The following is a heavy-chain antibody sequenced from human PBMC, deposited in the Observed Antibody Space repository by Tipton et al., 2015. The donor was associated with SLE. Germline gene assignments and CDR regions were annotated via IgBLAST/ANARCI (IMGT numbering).Heavy chain of an antibody. CDR2: IYHSGST. J-gene: IGHJ5*02. Sequence: TLSLTCAVYGGSFSGYYWSWIRQPPGKGLEWIGSIYHSGSTYYNPSLKSRVTISVDTSKNQFSLKLSSVTAADTAVYYCTLEDFFENWFDPWGQGTLVTVSS. V-gene: IGHV4-34*09. CDR1: GGSFSGYY. CDR3: TLEDFFENWFDP. D-gene: IGHD3-3*01.